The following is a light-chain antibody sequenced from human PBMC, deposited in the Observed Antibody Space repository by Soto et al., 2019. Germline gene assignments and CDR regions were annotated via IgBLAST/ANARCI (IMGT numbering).Light chain of an antibody. Sequence: QSALTQPASVSGSPGQSITISCTGTSSDIGGYNSVSWYRQHPGKAPKLVIYAVSNRPSGVSSRFSGSKSGNTASLTMSGLQAEDEATYYCSSYTTSSTLLIFGGGTKLTVL. CDR2: AVS. J-gene: IGLJ2*01. CDR3: SSYTTSSTLLI. CDR1: SSDIGGYNS. V-gene: IGLV2-14*01.